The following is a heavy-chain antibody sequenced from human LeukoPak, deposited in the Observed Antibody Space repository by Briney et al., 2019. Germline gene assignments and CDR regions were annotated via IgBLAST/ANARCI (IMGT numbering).Heavy chain of an antibody. J-gene: IGHJ4*02. CDR2: INQDGSGK. CDR1: GFTFSSYW. V-gene: IGHV3-7*03. Sequence: GGSLRLSCAASGFTFSSYWMSWVRQAPGKGLEWVANINQDGSGKYYVDSVKGRFTISRDNAKNSLYLQMNSLRAEDTAVYYCARHESSGYYYYFDYWGQGTLVTVSS. D-gene: IGHD3-22*01. CDR3: ARHESSGYYYYFDY.